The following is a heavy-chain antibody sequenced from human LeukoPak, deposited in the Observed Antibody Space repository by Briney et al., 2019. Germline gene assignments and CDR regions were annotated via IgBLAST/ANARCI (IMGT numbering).Heavy chain of an antibody. CDR2: INSDGSST. CDR1: GFTFSSYW. V-gene: IGHV3-74*01. D-gene: IGHD3-3*01. Sequence: GGSLRLSCAASGFTFSSYWMHWVRQAPGKGLVWVSRINSDGSSTIYGDSVRGRFTISRDNAKNTLYLQMNSLRAEDTAVYYCASGDYYFDYWGQGTLVTVSS. J-gene: IGHJ4*02. CDR3: ASGDYYFDY.